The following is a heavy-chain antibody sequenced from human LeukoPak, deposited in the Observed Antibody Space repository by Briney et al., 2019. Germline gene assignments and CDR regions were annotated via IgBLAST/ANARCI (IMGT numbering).Heavy chain of an antibody. D-gene: IGHD5-24*01. CDR1: GGTFSSYA. CDR2: ISAYNGNT. V-gene: IGHV1-18*01. Sequence: ASVKVSCKASGGTFSSYAISWVRQAPGQGLEWMGWISAYNGNTNYAQKLQGRVTMTTDTSTSTAYMELRSLRSDDTAVYYCARDAQLTRDAFDIWGQGTMVTVSS. J-gene: IGHJ3*02. CDR3: ARDAQLTRDAFDI.